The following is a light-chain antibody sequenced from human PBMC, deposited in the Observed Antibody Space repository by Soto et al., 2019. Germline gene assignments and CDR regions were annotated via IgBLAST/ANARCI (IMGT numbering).Light chain of an antibody. CDR3: QQYNIWPLWT. CDR1: EDVTSS. J-gene: IGKJ1*01. CDR2: AAS. V-gene: IGKV3-15*01. Sequence: VMTQSQATLSVSPGDRATLPXRVSEDVTSSLAWYQQKPGQSPRLLIYAASTRATDVPARFSGGGSETEFTLTISSLQSEDFAVYYCQQYNIWPLWTFGQGTKVDI.